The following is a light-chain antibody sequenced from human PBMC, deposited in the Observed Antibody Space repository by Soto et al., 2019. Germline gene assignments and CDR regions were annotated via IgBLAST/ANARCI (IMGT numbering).Light chain of an antibody. J-gene: IGLJ2*01. CDR3: SSFAGNNNLV. CDR2: EVS. Sequence: ALTQPPSASGSPGQSVTISCTGTSSDVGGYNYVSWYQQHPGKAPKLMISEVSKRPSGVPDRFSGSKSGNTASLTVSGLQAEDEADYYCSSFAGNNNLVFGGGTKVTVL. V-gene: IGLV2-8*01. CDR1: SSDVGGYNY.